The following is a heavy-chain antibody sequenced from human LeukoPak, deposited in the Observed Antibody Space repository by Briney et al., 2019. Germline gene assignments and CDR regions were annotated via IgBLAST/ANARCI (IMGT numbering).Heavy chain of an antibody. Sequence: GGSLRLSCAASGFIFSSYWMHWVRHAPGKGLAWVSRINTDGSSTSYADSVKGRFTISRDNAKNTLYLQMNSLRAEDTAVYYCARDDYGDFDAFDIWGQGTMVTVSS. CDR3: ARDDYGDFDAFDI. CDR1: GFIFSSYW. CDR2: INTDGSST. J-gene: IGHJ3*02. D-gene: IGHD4-17*01. V-gene: IGHV3-74*01.